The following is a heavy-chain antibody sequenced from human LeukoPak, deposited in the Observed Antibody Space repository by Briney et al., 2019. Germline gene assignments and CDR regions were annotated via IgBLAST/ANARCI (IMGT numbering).Heavy chain of an antibody. Sequence: ASVRVSCKASGYTFTGYYIHWVRQAPGQGLEWMGWIKADSGGTRYAQQFQGRVTITRDTSISTAYMELSRLRSDDTAMYYCATSNFGLWGQGTLVTVSS. CDR2: IKADSGGT. V-gene: IGHV1-2*02. CDR1: GYTFTGYY. J-gene: IGHJ4*02. D-gene: IGHD3-16*01. CDR3: ATSNFGL.